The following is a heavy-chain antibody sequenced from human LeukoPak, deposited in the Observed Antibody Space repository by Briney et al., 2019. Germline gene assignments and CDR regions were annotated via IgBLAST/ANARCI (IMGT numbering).Heavy chain of an antibody. CDR1: GGSISSYY. Sequence: SETLSLTCTVSGGSISSYYWSWIRQPLGKGLEWIGDISYSGSTNYNPSLKSRVTISVDTSKNQFSLKLSSVTAADTAVYYCARVNRVRVPGGAGYYYYMEVWGKGTTVTVSS. D-gene: IGHD2/OR15-2a*01. J-gene: IGHJ6*03. CDR2: ISYSGST. V-gene: IGHV4-59*01. CDR3: ARVNRVRVPGGAGYYYYMEV.